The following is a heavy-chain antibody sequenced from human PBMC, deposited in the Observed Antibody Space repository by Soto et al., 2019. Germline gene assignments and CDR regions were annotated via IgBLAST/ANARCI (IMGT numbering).Heavy chain of an antibody. CDR2: ISGSGGST. V-gene: IGHV3-23*01. J-gene: IGHJ3*02. D-gene: IGHD3-10*01. CDR1: GFTFSSYA. CDR3: VKSRHLRITMVRGVIIPEAFDI. Sequence: PGGSLRLSCAASGFTFSSYAMSWVRQAPGKGLEWVSAISGSGGSTYYADSVKGRFTISRDNSKNTLYLQMNSLRAEDTAVYYCVKSRHLRITMVRGVIIPEAFDIWGQGTMVTVSS.